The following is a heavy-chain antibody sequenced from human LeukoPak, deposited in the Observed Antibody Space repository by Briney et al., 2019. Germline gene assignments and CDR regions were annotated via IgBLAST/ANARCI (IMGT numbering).Heavy chain of an antibody. Sequence: GGSLRLSCAASGFTFSSYEMNWVRQAPGKGLEWVSYISSSGSTIYYADSVKGRFTISRDNAKNSLYLQMNSLRAEDTAVYYCARVLCGGDCWGGRGASDIWGQGTMVTVSS. V-gene: IGHV3-48*03. D-gene: IGHD2-21*02. J-gene: IGHJ3*02. CDR2: ISSSGSTI. CDR3: ARVLCGGDCWGGRGASDI. CDR1: GFTFSSYE.